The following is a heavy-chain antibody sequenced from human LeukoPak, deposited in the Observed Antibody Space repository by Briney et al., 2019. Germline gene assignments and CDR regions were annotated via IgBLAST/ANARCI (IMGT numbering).Heavy chain of an antibody. CDR2: VSAYADNT. J-gene: IGHJ3*02. CDR3: ARCKGPNAFDI. V-gene: IGHV1-18*01. Sequence: ASVKDSCKASGHTFITYGISWVRQAPGQGLEWVGWVSAYADNTNYVQKLQGRVTMTTDTSTSTAYMELRSLRSDDTAVYYCARCKGPNAFDIWGQGTMVTVSS. CDR1: GHTFITYG.